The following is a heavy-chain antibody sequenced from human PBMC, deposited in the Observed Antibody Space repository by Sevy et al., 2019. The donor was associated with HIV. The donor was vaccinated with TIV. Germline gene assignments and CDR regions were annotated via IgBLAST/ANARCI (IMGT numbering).Heavy chain of an antibody. CDR1: GFDFSTYD. CDR3: AKRERSYYDSSGNYDAFDV. J-gene: IGHJ3*01. V-gene: IGHV3-33*03. Sequence: GGSLRLSCAASGFDFSTYDMHWVRQAPGKGPEWVAFISFDGSDKWYVDSVKGRFTISRDNSKNNLYVQMNTLRDEDTAGYYCAKRERSYYDSSGNYDAFDVWGQGTSVTVSS. D-gene: IGHD3-22*01. CDR2: ISFDGSDK.